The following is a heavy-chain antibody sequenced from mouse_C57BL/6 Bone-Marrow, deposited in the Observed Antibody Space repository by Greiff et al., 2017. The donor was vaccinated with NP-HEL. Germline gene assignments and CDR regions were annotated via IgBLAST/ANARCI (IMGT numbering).Heavy chain of an antibody. D-gene: IGHD2-5*01. J-gene: IGHJ1*03. V-gene: IGHV1-81*01. CDR2: IYPRSGNT. Sequence: QVQLQQSGAELARPGASVKLSCKASGYTFTSYGISWVKQRTGQGLEWIGEIYPRSGNTSYNEKFKGKATLTADKSSSTAYMELRSLTSEDSAVYFCARRSYYSNGYWYFDVWGTGTTVTVSS. CDR1: GYTFTSYG. CDR3: ARRSYYSNGYWYFDV.